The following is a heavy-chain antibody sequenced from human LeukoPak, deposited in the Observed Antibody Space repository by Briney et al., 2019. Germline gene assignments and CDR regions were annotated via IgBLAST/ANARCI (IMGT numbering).Heavy chain of an antibody. CDR3: ARVRTYSYGSMFDY. J-gene: IGHJ4*02. CDR1: GGSISSGGYC. CDR2: IYYSGST. Sequence: SQTLSLTCTVSGGSISSGGYCWSWIRQHPGKGLEWIGYIYYSGSTYYNPSLKSRVTVSVDTSKNQFSLKLSSVTAADTAVYYCARVRTYSYGSMFDYWGQGTLVTVSS. D-gene: IGHD5-18*01. V-gene: IGHV4-31*03.